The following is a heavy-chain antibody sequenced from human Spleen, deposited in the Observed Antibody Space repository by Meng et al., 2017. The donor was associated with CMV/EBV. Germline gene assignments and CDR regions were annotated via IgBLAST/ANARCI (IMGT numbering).Heavy chain of an antibody. CDR2: IYWNDDK. CDR1: GFSLSTSGMR. V-gene: IGHV2-5*08. Sequence: SGPTLVKPTQTLTLTCTFSGFSLSTSGMRVSWIRQAPGKALEWLAVIYWNDDKAYRPSLKTRLTITKGTSKNQVVLSMTNMSPVDTATYYCAHRDDAFDFWGQGTMVTVSS. J-gene: IGHJ3*01. CDR3: AHRDDAFDF.